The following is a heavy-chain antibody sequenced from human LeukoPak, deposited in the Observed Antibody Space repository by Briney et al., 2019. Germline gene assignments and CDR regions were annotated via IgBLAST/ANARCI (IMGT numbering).Heavy chain of an antibody. D-gene: IGHD1-26*01. CDR2: INPNSGGT. Sequence: ASVKVSCKASGYTFTGYYMHWVRQAPGQGLEWMGWINPNSGGTKYAQKFQGRVTMTRDTSISTAYMDLSRLTSDDTAMYYCARGGRKTYDAFDIWGQGTMVTVSS. CDR3: ARGGRKTYDAFDI. J-gene: IGHJ3*02. V-gene: IGHV1-2*02. CDR1: GYTFTGYY.